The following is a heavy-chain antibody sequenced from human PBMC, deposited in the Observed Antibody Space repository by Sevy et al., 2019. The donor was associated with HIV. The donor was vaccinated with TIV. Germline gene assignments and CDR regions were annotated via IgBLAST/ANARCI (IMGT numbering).Heavy chain of an antibody. J-gene: IGHJ4*02. Sequence: GGSLRLSCAASGFTFSSYSMNWVRQAPGKGLEWVSYISSSTIYYADSLKGRFTISRDNAKNSLYLQMNSLRAEDTAVYYCARLSGYSSSWSYFDYWGQGTLVTVSS. D-gene: IGHD6-13*01. CDR2: ISSSTI. CDR3: ARLSGYSSSWSYFDY. CDR1: GFTFSSYS. V-gene: IGHV3-48*01.